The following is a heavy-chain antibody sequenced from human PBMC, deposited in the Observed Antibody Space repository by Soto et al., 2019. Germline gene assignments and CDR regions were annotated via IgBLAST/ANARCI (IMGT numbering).Heavy chain of an antibody. V-gene: IGHV3-15*07. J-gene: IGHJ6*02. CDR1: SFTVSDAW. CDR2: IRSKIDGGTT. CDR3: LNSMDV. Sequence: EVQMVESGGGLVNPGGSLRLSCAASSFTVSDAWMNWVRQAPGKGLEWVARIRSKIDGGTTDYAAPVKGRFTISRDDSKNTLYLQMNSLRTEDTGVYYCLNSMDVWGQGTTVTVSS.